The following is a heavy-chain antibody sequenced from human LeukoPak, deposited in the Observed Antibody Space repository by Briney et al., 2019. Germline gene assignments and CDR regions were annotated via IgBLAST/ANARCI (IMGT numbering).Heavy chain of an antibody. D-gene: IGHD5-12*01. Sequence: ASVKVSCKASGYTFTGLYLHWLRQAPGQGLEWMGWVNPNTGGTIYAQKFQDRVTMTRDTSTGTAYMELSSLKSDDTAVYYCARGGYSGYDASITDYWGQGALVTVSS. CDR2: VNPNTGGT. J-gene: IGHJ4*02. CDR1: GYTFTGLY. CDR3: ARGGYSGYDASITDY. V-gene: IGHV1-2*02.